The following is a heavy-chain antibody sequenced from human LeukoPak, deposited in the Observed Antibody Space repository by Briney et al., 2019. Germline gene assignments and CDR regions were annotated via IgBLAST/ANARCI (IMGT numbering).Heavy chain of an antibody. D-gene: IGHD6-19*01. J-gene: IGHJ3*02. CDR2: INSDGSWT. V-gene: IGHV3-74*01. CDR3: AKASGGWYDAFDI. CDR1: GNYL. Sequence: GFLRLSCAASGNYLMHWVRQAPGKGLVWVSHINSDGSWTSYADSVKGRFTISKDNAKNTVYLQMNSLRAEDTAVYYCAKASGGWYDAFDIWGQGTMVTVSS.